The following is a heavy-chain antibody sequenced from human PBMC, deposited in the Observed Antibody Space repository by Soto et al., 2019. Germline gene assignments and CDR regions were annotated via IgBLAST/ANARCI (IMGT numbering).Heavy chain of an antibody. CDR1: GFTFSSYA. J-gene: IGHJ5*02. CDR2: ISGSGGST. Sequence: GGSLRLSCAASGFTFSSYAMSWVRQAPGKGLEWVSAISGSGGSTYYADSVKGRFTISRDNSKNTLYLQMNSLRAEDTAVYYCAKYSWWYYGSGSYRNSNWFDPWGQGTLVTVSS. V-gene: IGHV3-23*01. D-gene: IGHD3-10*01. CDR3: AKYSWWYYGSGSYRNSNWFDP.